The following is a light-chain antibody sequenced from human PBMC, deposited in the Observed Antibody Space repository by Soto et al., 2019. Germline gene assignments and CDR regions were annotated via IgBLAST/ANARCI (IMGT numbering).Light chain of an antibody. Sequence: EIVLTQSPGTLSLSPGERATLSCRAIQSVSSSYLAWYQQKPGQAPRLLIYGASSRATGIPDRFSGSGSGTDFTLTISRLEPEDFAVYYCQQYGSSPPYTFGQGTKVDNK. J-gene: IGKJ2*01. V-gene: IGKV3-20*01. CDR2: GAS. CDR3: QQYGSSPPYT. CDR1: QSVSSSY.